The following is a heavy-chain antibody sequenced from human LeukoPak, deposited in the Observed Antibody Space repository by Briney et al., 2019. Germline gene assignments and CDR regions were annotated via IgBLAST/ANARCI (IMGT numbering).Heavy chain of an antibody. J-gene: IGHJ4*02. CDR3: ARVRGYDTSDFDY. CDR2: INTGGSST. CDR1: GFTFSSFW. Sequence: GSLRLSCAASGFTFSSFWMHWVRQAPGKGLVWVSRINTGGSSTTYADFVKGRFTISRDNAKNTLYLRMNSLRVEDTAVYYCARVRGYDTSDFDYWGQGTLVTVSS. D-gene: IGHD3-22*01. V-gene: IGHV3-74*01.